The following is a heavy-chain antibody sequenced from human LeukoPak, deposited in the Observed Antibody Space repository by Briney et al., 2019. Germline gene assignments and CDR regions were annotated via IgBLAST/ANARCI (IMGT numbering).Heavy chain of an antibody. V-gene: IGHV3-21*01. D-gene: IGHD6-19*01. CDR3: ARDRQWGSGWYGYYFDY. CDR2: ISSSSSYI. J-gene: IGHJ4*02. CDR1: GFTFSSYS. Sequence: GGSLRLSCAASGFTFSSYSMNWVRQAPGKGLEWVSSISSSSSYIYYADSVKGRFTISRDNAKNSLYLQMNSLRAEDTAVYYCARDRQWGSGWYGYYFDYWGQGTLVTVSS.